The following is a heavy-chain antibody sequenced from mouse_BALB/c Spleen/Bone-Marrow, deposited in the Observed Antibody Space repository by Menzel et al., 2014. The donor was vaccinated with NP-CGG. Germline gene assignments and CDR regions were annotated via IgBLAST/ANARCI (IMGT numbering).Heavy chain of an antibody. Sequence: VHVKQSGAEIVRPGALVKLSCKASGFNIKDYYMQWVKQRPEQGLEWIGWIDPENGNTIYDPKFQGKASITADTSSNTAYLQLSSLTSEDTAFYYCARGDGYAMDYWGYGTSGTASS. V-gene: IGHV14-1*02. CDR3: ARGDGYAMDY. CDR2: IDPENGNT. J-gene: IGHJ4*01. CDR1: GFNIKDYY.